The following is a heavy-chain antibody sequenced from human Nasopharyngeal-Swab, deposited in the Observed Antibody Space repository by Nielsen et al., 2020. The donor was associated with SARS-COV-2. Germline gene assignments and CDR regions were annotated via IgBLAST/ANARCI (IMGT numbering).Heavy chain of an antibody. Sequence: GESLKISCAASGFTFSSYWMHWIRQDPGKGLMWVARMNSDGSTINYGDSVMGRFIISRDNAKNMLYLQMYSLRAEDTAVYYCATAGNYRFDNWGHGTLVTVSS. V-gene: IGHV3-74*01. J-gene: IGHJ4*01. D-gene: IGHD3-16*02. CDR2: MNSDGSTI. CDR3: ATAGNYRFDN. CDR1: GFTFSSYW.